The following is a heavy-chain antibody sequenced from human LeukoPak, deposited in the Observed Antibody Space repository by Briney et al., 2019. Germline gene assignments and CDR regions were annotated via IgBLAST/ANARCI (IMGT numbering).Heavy chain of an antibody. CDR3: ARVGDSSGWDPFDY. J-gene: IGHJ4*02. Sequence: GGSLTLSCADSSFTFDDYVMSWVRPAPGKGLECFSGINWNGGSTGYADSVKGRFTITRDNAKNSLYLQMNSLRAEDTALYYCARVGDSSGWDPFDYWGQGTLVTVSS. V-gene: IGHV3-20*04. D-gene: IGHD6-19*01. CDR1: SFTFDDYV. CDR2: INWNGGST.